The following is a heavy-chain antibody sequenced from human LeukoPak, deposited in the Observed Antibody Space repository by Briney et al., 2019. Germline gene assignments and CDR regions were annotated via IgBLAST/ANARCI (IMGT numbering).Heavy chain of an antibody. V-gene: IGHV1-8*01. J-gene: IGHJ5*02. CDR3: ARDRRITIFGVVTPKKYNWFDP. Sequence: GASVTVSFTASGYTFTIYDINWVRQAPGQGLEWMGWMNPNSGNTGYAQKFQGRVTMTRNTSISTAYMELSSLRSEDTAVYYCARDRRITIFGVVTPKKYNWFDPWGQGTLVTVSS. CDR1: GYTFTIYD. CDR2: MNPNSGNT. D-gene: IGHD3-3*01.